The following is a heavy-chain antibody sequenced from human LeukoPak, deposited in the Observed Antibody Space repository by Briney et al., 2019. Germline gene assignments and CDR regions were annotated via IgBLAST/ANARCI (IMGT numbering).Heavy chain of an antibody. V-gene: IGHV4-39*07. J-gene: IGHJ4*02. Sequence: SETLSLTCTVSGGSISSSNYYWGWIRQPPGKGLECIGSIYYSARTYYNPSLKSRVTISVDTSKNQFSLKLSSVTAADTAVYYCARGGTGPFDYWGQGTLVTVSS. D-gene: IGHD1-14*01. CDR2: IYYSART. CDR3: ARGGTGPFDY. CDR1: GGSISSSNYY.